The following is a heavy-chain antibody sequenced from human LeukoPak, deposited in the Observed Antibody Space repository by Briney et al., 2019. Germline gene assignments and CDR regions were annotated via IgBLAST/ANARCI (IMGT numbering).Heavy chain of an antibody. CDR2: IYDGVPT. J-gene: IGHJ4*02. CDR3: VQTTGWPGFDY. V-gene: IGHV4-4*09. CDR1: GLPISRFF. Sequence: PSETLSLTCTTSGLPISRFFWNWVRQPPGKGLEWIGNIYDGVPTFFNPSLKSRVTISVDTSKGQFSLQLASVTAADTAVYYCVQTTGWPGFDYWGQGILVTVSS. D-gene: IGHD6-19*01.